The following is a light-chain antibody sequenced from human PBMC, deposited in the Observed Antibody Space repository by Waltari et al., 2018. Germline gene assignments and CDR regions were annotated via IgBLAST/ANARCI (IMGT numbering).Light chain of an antibody. CDR1: QSLLHSNGYNY. Sequence: DIVMTLSPLSLPVTPGEPASISCRSSQSLLHSNGYNYLDWYLQKPGQSPQLLIYLGSNRASGVPDRFSGSGSGTDFTLKISRVEAEDVGVYYCMQALQTPSTFGQGTKLEIK. CDR2: LGS. V-gene: IGKV2-28*01. J-gene: IGKJ2*01. CDR3: MQALQTPST.